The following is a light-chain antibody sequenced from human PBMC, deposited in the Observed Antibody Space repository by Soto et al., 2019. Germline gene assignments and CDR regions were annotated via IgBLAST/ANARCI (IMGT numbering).Light chain of an antibody. V-gene: IGLV2-14*01. Sequence: QSALTQPASVSGSPGQSITISCTGTSSDVGAYNFVSWYQQHPGKAPKLMIYAVSNRPSGVSNRFSGSKSGNTASLTISGLQAEDEADYYCHSYTTTKPRVFGGGTKVTVL. CDR2: AVS. CDR3: HSYTTTKPRV. J-gene: IGLJ3*02. CDR1: SSDVGAYNF.